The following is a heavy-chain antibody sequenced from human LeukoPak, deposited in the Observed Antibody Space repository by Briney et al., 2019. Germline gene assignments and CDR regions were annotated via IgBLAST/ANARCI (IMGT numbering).Heavy chain of an antibody. CDR2: INPNSGGT. D-gene: IGHD3-10*01. V-gene: IGHV1-2*06. CDR3: AREYYGSGSYSSWDY. Sequence: ASVKVSCKASGYTFTGYYMHWVRQAPGQGLEWMGRINPNSGGTSYAQKLQGRVTMTRDTSISTAYMELSRLTSDDTAVYYCAREYYGSGSYSSWDYWGQGTLVTVSS. CDR1: GYTFTGYY. J-gene: IGHJ4*02.